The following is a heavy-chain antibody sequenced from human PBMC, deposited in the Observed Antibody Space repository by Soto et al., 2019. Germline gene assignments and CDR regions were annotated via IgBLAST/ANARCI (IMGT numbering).Heavy chain of an antibody. CDR3: ARRAERPRYDFWSGSQDYYGMDV. V-gene: IGHV4-4*02. CDR2: IYHSGST. D-gene: IGHD3-3*01. CDR1: GGSISGSNW. Sequence: SETLSLTCAVSGGSISGSNWWSWVRQPPGKGLEWIGEIYHSGSTNYNPSLKSRVTISVDKSKNQFSLKLSSVTAADTAVYYGARRAERPRYDFWSGSQDYYGMDVWGQGTTVTVSS. J-gene: IGHJ6*02.